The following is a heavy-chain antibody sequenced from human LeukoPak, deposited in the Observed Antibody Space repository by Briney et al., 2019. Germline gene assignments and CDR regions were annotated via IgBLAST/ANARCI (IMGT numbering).Heavy chain of an antibody. J-gene: IGHJ6*02. D-gene: IGHD6-19*01. CDR2: IYYSGST. CDR3: ARSMYSSGWATYYNYGMNV. Sequence: SETLSLTCTVSGGSISSYYWSWIRQPPGKGLEWTGYIYYSGSTNYNPSLKSRVTISVDTSKNQFSLKLSSVTAADTAVYYCARSMYSSGWATYYNYGMNVWGQGTTVTVSS. CDR1: GGSISSYY. V-gene: IGHV4-59*01.